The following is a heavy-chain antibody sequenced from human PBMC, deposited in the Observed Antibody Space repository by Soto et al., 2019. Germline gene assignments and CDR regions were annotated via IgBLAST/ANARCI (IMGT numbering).Heavy chain of an antibody. J-gene: IGHJ5*02. Sequence: QVPLVQSGAEVKKPGASVKVSCKASGYTFTSYGISWVRQAPGQGLEWMGWISAYNGNTNYAQKLQGRVTMTTDTSTSTAYMELRSLRSDDTAVYYCARVSPRSHYCSSTSCYDQNWFDPWGQGTLVTVSS. D-gene: IGHD2-2*01. CDR3: ARVSPRSHYCSSTSCYDQNWFDP. V-gene: IGHV1-18*04. CDR1: GYTFTSYG. CDR2: ISAYNGNT.